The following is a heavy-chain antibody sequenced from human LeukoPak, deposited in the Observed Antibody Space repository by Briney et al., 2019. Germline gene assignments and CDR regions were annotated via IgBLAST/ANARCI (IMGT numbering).Heavy chain of an antibody. CDR2: ISYDGNNK. D-gene: IGHD3-3*01. CDR3: ARDKFGVMIDDAFDI. V-gene: IGHV3-30-3*01. Sequence: GRSLRLSCAASGFTFSTHAMHWVRRVPGKGLEWVAVISYDGNNKYYADSVKGRFTISRDNSKNTLYLQMNSLRAEDTAVYYCARDKFGVMIDDAFDIWGQGTMVTVSS. J-gene: IGHJ3*02. CDR1: GFTFSTHA.